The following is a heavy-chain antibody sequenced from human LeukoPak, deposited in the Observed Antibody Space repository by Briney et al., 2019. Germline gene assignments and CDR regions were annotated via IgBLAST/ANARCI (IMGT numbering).Heavy chain of an antibody. V-gene: IGHV4-31*03. D-gene: IGHD3-16*01. CDR2: IYYSGST. CDR3: ARAGPRGIDY. J-gene: IGHJ4*02. CDR1: GGSISSGGYY. Sequence: SETLSLTCTVSGGSISSGGYYWSWIRQHPGKGLEWIGYIYYSGSTYYNPSLKSRVTISVDTSKNQFSLKLSSVTAADTAVYYFARAGPRGIDYWGQGTLVTVSS.